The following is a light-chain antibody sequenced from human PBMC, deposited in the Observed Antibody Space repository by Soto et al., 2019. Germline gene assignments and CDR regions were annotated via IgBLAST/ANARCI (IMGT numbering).Light chain of an antibody. J-gene: IGKJ4*01. CDR1: QDITKY. CDR3: QQVDTYPMT. V-gene: IGKV1-9*01. Sequence: DIRLTQSPSFLSASAGDRVTITCRASQDITKYLAWFQQKPGRAPKLLIYGAFTLQRGVPSRFSGRGSGTEFTLTISSLQPEDFATYYCQQVDTYPMTFGGGTKGEIK. CDR2: GAF.